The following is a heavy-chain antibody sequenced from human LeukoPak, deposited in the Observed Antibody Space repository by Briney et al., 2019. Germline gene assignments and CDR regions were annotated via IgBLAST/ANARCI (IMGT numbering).Heavy chain of an antibody. CDR2: ISGSGDTS. D-gene: IGHD2/OR15-2a*01. V-gene: IGHV3-23*01. J-gene: IGHJ5*02. Sequence: PGGSLRVSCAASGFTFSTYAMSWVRQAPGEGLEWVSGISGSGDTSYYADSVKGRFAISRDNSKNTLYLQMNGLRAEDTAVYYCAKGCISSTCAPTRWFDPWGQGTLVTVSS. CDR3: AKGCISSTCAPTRWFDP. CDR1: GFTFSTYA.